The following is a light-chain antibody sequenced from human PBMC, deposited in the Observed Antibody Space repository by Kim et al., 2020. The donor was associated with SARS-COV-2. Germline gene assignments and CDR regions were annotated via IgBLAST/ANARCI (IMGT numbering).Light chain of an antibody. CDR2: DNN. CDR3: VTLDSSLSEVL. CDR1: NANIGNNY. Sequence: GQKVTISCSGSNANIGNNYVSWYQHLPGTAPKLLIYDNNKRPSGIPDRFSGSKSGTSATLGITGLQTGDEADYYCVTLDSSLSEVLFGGGTQLTVL. V-gene: IGLV1-51*01. J-gene: IGLJ2*01.